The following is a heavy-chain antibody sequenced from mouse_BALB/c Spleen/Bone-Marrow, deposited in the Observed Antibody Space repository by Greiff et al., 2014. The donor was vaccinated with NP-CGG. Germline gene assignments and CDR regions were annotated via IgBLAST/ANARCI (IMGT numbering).Heavy chain of an antibody. CDR1: GFTFTDYY. CDR3: ARDKNYGSYWYFDV. CDR2: IRNKANGYTT. J-gene: IGHJ1*01. Sequence: VQLKESGGGLVQPGGSLRLSCATSGFTFTDYYMSWVRQPPGKALEWLGFIRNKANGYTTEYSASVKGRFTISRDNSQSIPYLQMNTLRAEDSATYYCARDKNYGSYWYFDVWGAGTTVTVSS. V-gene: IGHV7-3*02. D-gene: IGHD2-1*01.